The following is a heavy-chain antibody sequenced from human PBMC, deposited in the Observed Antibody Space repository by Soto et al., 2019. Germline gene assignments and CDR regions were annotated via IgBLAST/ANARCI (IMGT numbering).Heavy chain of an antibody. CDR3: TRAEVGVGFDS. Sequence: PSQTLSLTCAISGDSVSSESAAWNWLRQSPSRGLEWLGRTYYRSKWNYEYGVSVKSRTTITPDTSKNQFSLQMKSVTPEDMAVYYGTRAEVGVGFDSLGQGTLVTVSS. V-gene: IGHV6-1*01. D-gene: IGHD3-16*01. CDR2: TYYRSKWNY. CDR1: GDSVSSESAA. J-gene: IGHJ4*02.